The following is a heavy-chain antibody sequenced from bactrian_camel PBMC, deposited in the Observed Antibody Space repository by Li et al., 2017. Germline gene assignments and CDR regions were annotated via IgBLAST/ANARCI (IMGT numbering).Heavy chain of an antibody. Sequence: HVQLVESGGGSVQAGGSLRLSCVVSGYTYSGNCMAWFRQAPGKERERVAAIYTGGSSSAYYADSVKGRFTISRDNAKTILYLEMNSLKPEDTAMYYCAASVGGQYCSAPYLIRAQEKGTAYRGQGTQVTVSS. J-gene: IGHJ4*01. V-gene: IGHV3S1*01. D-gene: IGHD2*01. CDR1: GYTYSGNC. CDR2: IYTGGSSSA. CDR3: AASVGGQYCSAPYLIRAQEKGTAY.